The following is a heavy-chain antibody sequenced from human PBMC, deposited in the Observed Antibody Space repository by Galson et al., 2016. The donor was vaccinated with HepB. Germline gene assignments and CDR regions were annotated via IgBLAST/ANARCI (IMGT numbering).Heavy chain of an antibody. CDR3: ARDPLGYSYALERYFDY. J-gene: IGHJ4*02. CDR1: GFTFTSYT. CDR2: IGSSPGTA. D-gene: IGHD5-18*01. V-gene: IGHV3-48*02. Sequence: SLRLSCAASGFTFTSYTMNWVRQAPGKGLEWVSYIGSSPGTAYYADSVKGRFTISRDNAKNSLYLQMNSLRDEDTAVYDCARDPLGYSYALERYFDYWGQGTLVTVSS.